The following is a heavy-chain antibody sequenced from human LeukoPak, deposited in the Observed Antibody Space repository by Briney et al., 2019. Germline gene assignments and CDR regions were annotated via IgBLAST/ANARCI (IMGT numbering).Heavy chain of an antibody. J-gene: IGHJ6*03. V-gene: IGHV1-46*01. CDR1: GYTFTSYY. Sequence: ASVKVSCKASGYTFTSYYMHWVRQAPGQGLEWMGIINPSGGSTSYAQKFQGRVTMTRDMSTSTVYMELSSLRSEDTAVYYCARDRGDYYMDVWGKGTTVTVSS. CDR2: INPSGGST. CDR3: ARDRGDYYMDV.